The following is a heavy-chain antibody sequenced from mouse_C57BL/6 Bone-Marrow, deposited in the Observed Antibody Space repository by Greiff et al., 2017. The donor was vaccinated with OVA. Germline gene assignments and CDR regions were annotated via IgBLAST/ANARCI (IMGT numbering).Heavy chain of an antibody. V-gene: IGHV1-26*01. J-gene: IGHJ4*01. CDR2: INPNNGGT. Sequence: VQLQQSGPELVKPGASVKISCKASGYTFTDYYMNWVKQSHGKSLEWIGDINPNNGGTSYNQKFKGKATLTVDKSSSTAYMELRSLTSEDSAVYDCAREGAQALYAMDYWGQGTSVTVSS. CDR3: AREGAQALYAMDY. D-gene: IGHD3-2*02. CDR1: GYTFTDYY.